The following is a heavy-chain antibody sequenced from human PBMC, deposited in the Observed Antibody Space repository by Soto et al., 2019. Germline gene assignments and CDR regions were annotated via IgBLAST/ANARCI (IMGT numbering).Heavy chain of an antibody. CDR1: GFTLSDYW. D-gene: IGHD6-19*01. CDR2: ISVDGGDT. J-gene: IGHJ4*01. CDR3: ARAPEQRPIDY. Sequence: EVQLVESGGGLVQPGGSLRLSCAASGFTLSDYWMHWVRQVPGKGLLWVSRISVDGGDTTYADSVKGRFTISRDNAKNALYLQMDTLRAEDTAIYYGARAPEQRPIDYGGDGSLVTVSS. V-gene: IGHV3-74*01.